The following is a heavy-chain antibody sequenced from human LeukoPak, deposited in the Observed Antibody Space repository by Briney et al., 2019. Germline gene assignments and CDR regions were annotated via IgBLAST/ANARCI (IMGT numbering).Heavy chain of an antibody. V-gene: IGHV3-23*01. D-gene: IGHD6-19*01. CDR2: ISGSGGST. CDR1: GFTFNDYD. J-gene: IGHJ4*02. CDR3: AGDKTSSGWYEIDY. Sequence: GGSLRLSCAASGFTFNDYDMRWVRQAPGKGLEWVSAISGSGGSTYYADSVKGRFTISRDNSKNTVYLQMNSLRAEDTALYYCAGDKTSSGWYEIDYWGQGTLVTVSS.